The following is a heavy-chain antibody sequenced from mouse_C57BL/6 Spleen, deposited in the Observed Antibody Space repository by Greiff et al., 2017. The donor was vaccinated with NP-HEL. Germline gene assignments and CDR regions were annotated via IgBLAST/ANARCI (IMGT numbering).Heavy chain of an antibody. CDR3: ARSSRLPQVMDY. J-gene: IGHJ4*01. D-gene: IGHD2-10*01. CDR1: GYTFTDYY. Sequence: VQLQQSGPELVKPGASVKISCKASGYTFTDYYMNWVKQSHGKSLEWIGDINPNNGGTSYNQKFKGKATLTVDKSSSTAYMELRSLTSEDSAVYYCARSSRLPQVMDYWGQGTSVTVSS. V-gene: IGHV1-26*01. CDR2: INPNNGGT.